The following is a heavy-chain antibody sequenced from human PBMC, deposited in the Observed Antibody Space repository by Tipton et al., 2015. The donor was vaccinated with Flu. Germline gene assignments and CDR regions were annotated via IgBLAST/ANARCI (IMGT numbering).Heavy chain of an antibody. J-gene: IGHJ5*02. CDR2: IIPLFATA. D-gene: IGHD1-26*01. CDR1: GGIFSSYD. Sequence: QSGPEVKKPGSSVKVSCKISGGIFSSYDVSWVRQAPGQGLEWMGGIIPLFATANYAQKFQGRVTITADESTSTVYMEFISLRSEDTAVYYCARGIVGAISGSWGQGTLITVSS. CDR3: ARGIVGAISGS. V-gene: IGHV1-69*01.